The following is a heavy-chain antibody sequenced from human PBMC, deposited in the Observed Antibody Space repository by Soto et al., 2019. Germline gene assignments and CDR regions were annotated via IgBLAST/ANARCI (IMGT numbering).Heavy chain of an antibody. CDR3: ARDRGSGSYHRFDY. CDR2: IYYSGST. V-gene: IGHV4-59*01. D-gene: IGHD1-26*01. Sequence: SETLSLTCTVSGGSISSYYWSWIRQPPGKGLEWIGYIYYSGSTNYNPSLKSRVTISVDTSKNQFSLKLSSVIAADTAVYYCARDRGSGSYHRFDYWGQGTLVTVSS. J-gene: IGHJ4*02. CDR1: GGSISSYY.